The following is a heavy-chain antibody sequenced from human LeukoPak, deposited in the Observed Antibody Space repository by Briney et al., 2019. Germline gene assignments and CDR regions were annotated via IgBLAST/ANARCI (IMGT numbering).Heavy chain of an antibody. CDR3: ASDYYDSSGYPNWFDP. CDR1: GYTFTSYY. Sequence: ASVKVSCKASGYTFTSYYMHWVRQAPGQGLEWMGIINPSGGSTSYAQKFQGRVTITADKSTSTAYMELSSLRSEDTAVYYCASDYYDSSGYPNWFDPWGQGTLVTVSS. V-gene: IGHV1-46*01. D-gene: IGHD3-22*01. J-gene: IGHJ5*02. CDR2: INPSGGST.